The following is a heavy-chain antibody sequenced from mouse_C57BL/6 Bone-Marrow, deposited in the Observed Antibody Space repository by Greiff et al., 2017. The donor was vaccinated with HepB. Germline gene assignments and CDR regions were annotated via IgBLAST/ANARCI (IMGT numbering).Heavy chain of an antibody. CDR2: ISNGGGST. Sequence: EVMLVESGGGLVQPGGSLKLSCAASGFTFSDYYMYWVRQTPEKRLEWVAYISNGGGSTYYPDTVKGRFTISRDNAKNTLYLQMSRLKSEDTAMYYCARPKDGYYWYFDVWGTGTTVTVSS. J-gene: IGHJ1*03. D-gene: IGHD2-3*01. CDR3: ARPKDGYYWYFDV. CDR1: GFTFSDYY. V-gene: IGHV5-12*01.